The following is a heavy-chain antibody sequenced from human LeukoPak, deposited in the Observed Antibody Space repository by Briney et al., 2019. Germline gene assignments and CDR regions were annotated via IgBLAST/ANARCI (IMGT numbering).Heavy chain of an antibody. V-gene: IGHV4-4*07. CDR2: IYTSGST. J-gene: IGHJ5*02. Sequence: SETLSLTYTVSGGSISSYYWGWIRQPAGKGLEWIGRIYTSGSTNYNPSLKSRVTMSVDTSKNQFSLKLSSVTAADTAVYYCARTPYGELLHYWFDPWGQGTLVTVSS. D-gene: IGHD1-26*01. CDR1: GGSISSYY. CDR3: ARTPYGELLHYWFDP.